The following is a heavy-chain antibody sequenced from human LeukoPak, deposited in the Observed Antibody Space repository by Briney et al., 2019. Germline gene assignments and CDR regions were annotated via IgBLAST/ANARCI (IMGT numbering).Heavy chain of an antibody. J-gene: IGHJ4*02. CDR3: AREGCTNGVCYLDY. V-gene: IGHV4-4*08. D-gene: IGHD2-8*01. CDR1: GGSISGSY. Sequence: SETLSLTCTVSGGSISGSYWGWIRQPPGKGLEWIAYMYNSGSTNYNPSLKSRVTISVDTSKNQFSLKLSSVTAADTAVYYCAREGCTNGVCYLDYWGQGTLVTVSS. CDR2: MYNSGST.